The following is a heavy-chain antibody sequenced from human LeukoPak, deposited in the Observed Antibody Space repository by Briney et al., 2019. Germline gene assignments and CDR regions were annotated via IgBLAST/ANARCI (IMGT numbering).Heavy chain of an antibody. Sequence: PSETLALTCAVPGGFSSSYYWSWIVQPAGKGLAGDGYIYYSGSTNYNPSLKWRVTLSVDTSKHQFSLKLSSVTAADTAVYYCASAGVEGYCSGGSCYSVWFDPWGQGTLVTVSS. CDR3: ASAGVEGYCSGGSCYSVWFDP. V-gene: IGHV4-59*01. CDR2: IYYSGST. J-gene: IGHJ5*02. CDR1: GGFSSSYY. D-gene: IGHD2-15*01.